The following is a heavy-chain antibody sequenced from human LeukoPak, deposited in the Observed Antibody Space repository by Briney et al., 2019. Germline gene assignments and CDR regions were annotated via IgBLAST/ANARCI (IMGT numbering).Heavy chain of an antibody. CDR1: GYSISSGYY. CDR3: AREDYDFWSTSFTGPLPYYFKF. CDR2: ISNSGNT. V-gene: IGHV4-38-2*02. J-gene: IGHJ4*02. D-gene: IGHD3-3*01. Sequence: SETLSLTCTVSGYSISSGYYWGWIRQPPGKGLEWIGSISNSGNTYYNSSLKSRVTISFNTSANQFSLKLSSVTAADTAVYFCAREDYDFWSTSFTGPLPYYFKFWGQGTLVTVSS.